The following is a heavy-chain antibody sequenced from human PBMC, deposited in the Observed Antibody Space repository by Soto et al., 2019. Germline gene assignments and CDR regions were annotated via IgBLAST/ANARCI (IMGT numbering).Heavy chain of an antibody. CDR3: TTDVDMVRGGIIN. V-gene: IGHV3-15*01. CDR1: GSTFRNAW. D-gene: IGHD3-10*01. Sequence: ESGGGLVKPGGSLRLSCAASGSTFRNAWMSWVRQAPGKGLEWVGRIKSKTDGGTTDYAAPVKGRLTISRDESKNTLYLQMNSLKTEDTAVYYCTTDVDMVRGGIINWGQGTLVTVSS. CDR2: IKSKTDGGTT. J-gene: IGHJ4*02.